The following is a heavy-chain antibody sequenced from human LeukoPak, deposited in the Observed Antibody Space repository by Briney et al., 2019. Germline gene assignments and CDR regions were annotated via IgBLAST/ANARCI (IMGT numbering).Heavy chain of an antibody. J-gene: IGHJ6*02. D-gene: IGHD1-26*01. CDR2: ISGSGGNT. Sequence: PGGSLRLSCAASGFTFSSYAMSWVRQAPGKGPEWASTISGSGGNTYYADSVKGRCTISRDNSKNTLYLQMNSLRAEDTAVYYCAKFPYSGSSTYYGMDVWGQGTTVTVSS. V-gene: IGHV3-23*01. CDR1: GFTFSSYA. CDR3: AKFPYSGSSTYYGMDV.